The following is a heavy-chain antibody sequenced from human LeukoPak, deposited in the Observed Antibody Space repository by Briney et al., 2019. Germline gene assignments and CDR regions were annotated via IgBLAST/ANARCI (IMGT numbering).Heavy chain of an antibody. CDR2: ISGSGGTT. J-gene: IGHJ4*02. CDR1: GFTFSSYA. CDR3: AKDPYYDSSGYYSDY. D-gene: IGHD3-22*01. Sequence: GGSLRLSCAASGFTFSSYAMSWVRQAPGKGLEWVSSISGSGGTTFYADSVRGRFTISRDNSKNTLYLQMNSLRAEDTAVSYCAKDPYYDSSGYYSDYWGQGTLVTVSS. V-gene: IGHV3-23*01.